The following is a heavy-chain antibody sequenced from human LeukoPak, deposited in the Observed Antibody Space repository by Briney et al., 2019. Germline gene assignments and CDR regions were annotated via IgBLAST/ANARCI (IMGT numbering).Heavy chain of an antibody. CDR1: GFTFSSYA. J-gene: IGHJ5*02. CDR2: IIANGDTT. Sequence: GGSLRLSCAASGFTFSSYAMTWVRQAPGKGLEWVSAIIANGDTTYYADAVKGRFTVSRDNSQNTLYLQMNSLRAEDTAVYYCAKARSVYQLLFCWFDPWGQGTLVTVSS. D-gene: IGHD2-2*01. CDR3: AKARSVYQLLFCWFDP. V-gene: IGHV3-23*01.